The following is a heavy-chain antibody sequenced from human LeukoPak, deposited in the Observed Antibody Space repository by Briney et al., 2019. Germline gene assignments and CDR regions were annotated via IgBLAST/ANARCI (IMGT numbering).Heavy chain of an antibody. J-gene: IGHJ6*02. D-gene: IGHD1-14*01. V-gene: IGHV3-9*01. CDR1: GFTFDDYA. CDR2: ISWNSGSI. Sequence: PGGSLRLSCAASGFTFDDYAMHWVRQAPGKGLEWVSGISWNSGSIGYADSVKGRFTISRDNAKNSLYLQMNSLRAEDTALYYCAKDARRTSYYYGMDVWGQGTTVTVSS. CDR3: AKDARRTSYYYGMDV.